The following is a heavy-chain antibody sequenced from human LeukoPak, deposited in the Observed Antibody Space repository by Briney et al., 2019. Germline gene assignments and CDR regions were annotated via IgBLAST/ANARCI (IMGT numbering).Heavy chain of an antibody. J-gene: IGHJ4*02. Sequence: GGSLRLSCAASGFTFSSYSMNWVRQAPGKGLEWVSSISSSSSYIFYSDSVKGRFTISRDNAKNSLYLQMNSLRAEDTAVYYCARQYSSSWYYFDYWGQGTLATVSS. D-gene: IGHD6-13*01. CDR1: GFTFSSYS. V-gene: IGHV3-21*01. CDR2: ISSSSSYI. CDR3: ARQYSSSWYYFDY.